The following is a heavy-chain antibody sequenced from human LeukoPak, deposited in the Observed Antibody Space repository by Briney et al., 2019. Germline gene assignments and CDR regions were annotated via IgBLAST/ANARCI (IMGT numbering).Heavy chain of an antibody. V-gene: IGHV1-2*02. D-gene: IGHD1-26*01. CDR2: INPNSGGT. CDR1: GYTFTSYG. CDR3: ARGLGATTRERGDKLPFDY. Sequence: ASVKVSCKASGYTFTSYGISWVRQAPGQGLEWMGWINPNSGGTNYAQKFQGRVTMTRDTSISTAYMELSRLRSDDTAVYYCARGLGATTRERGDKLPFDYWGQGTLVTVSS. J-gene: IGHJ4*02.